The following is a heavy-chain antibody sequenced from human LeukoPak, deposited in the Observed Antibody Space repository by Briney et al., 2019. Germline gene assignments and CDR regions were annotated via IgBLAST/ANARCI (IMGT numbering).Heavy chain of an antibody. V-gene: IGHV1-69*06. J-gene: IGHJ4*02. CDR3: ARGGPAVTGRYFDWYSFDY. Sequence: SVKVSCKASGGTFSSYAISWVRQAPGQGLEWKGGIIPIFGTANYAQKFQGRVTITADKSTSTAYMELSSLRSEDTAVYYCARGGPAVTGRYFDWYSFDYWGQGTLVTVSS. CDR2: IIPIFGTA. D-gene: IGHD3-9*01. CDR1: GGTFSSYA.